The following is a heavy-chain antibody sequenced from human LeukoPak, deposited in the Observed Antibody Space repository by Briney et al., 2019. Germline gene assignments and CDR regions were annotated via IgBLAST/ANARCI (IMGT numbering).Heavy chain of an antibody. Sequence: SETLSLTCTVSGGSISNYYWTWIRQPAGKGLEWIGRIYTSGSTNYNPSLKSRVTMSVDMSKNQFSLKLSSVTAADTAVYYCAREDYYGTNFDYWGQGTLVTVSS. D-gene: IGHD3-10*01. J-gene: IGHJ4*02. CDR2: IYTSGST. CDR1: GGSISNYY. V-gene: IGHV4-4*07. CDR3: AREDYYGTNFDY.